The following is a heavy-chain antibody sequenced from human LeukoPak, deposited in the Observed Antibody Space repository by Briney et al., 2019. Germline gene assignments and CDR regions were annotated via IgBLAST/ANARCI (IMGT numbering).Heavy chain of an antibody. CDR3: ATGVNVVPGNWFDP. V-gene: IGHV1-24*01. Sequence: ASVKVSCKVSGYTLTELSMHWVRQAPGKGLEWMGGFDPEDGETIYAQKFQGRVTMTEDTSTDTAYMELSSLRSEDTAVYYCATGVNVVPGNWFDPWGQGTLVTVSS. CDR2: FDPEDGET. D-gene: IGHD2-21*01. CDR1: GYTLTELS. J-gene: IGHJ5*02.